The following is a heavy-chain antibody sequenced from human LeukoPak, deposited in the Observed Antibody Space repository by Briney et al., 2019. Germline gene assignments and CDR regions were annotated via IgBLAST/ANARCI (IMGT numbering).Heavy chain of an antibody. CDR1: GFTFSSYA. CDR3: AREMDGAFDI. D-gene: IGHD3/OR15-3a*01. J-gene: IGHJ3*02. Sequence: GGSLRLSCAASGFTFSSYATHWVRQAPGKGLEWVAVISYDGSNKYYADSVKGRFTISRDNSKNTLYLQMNSLRAEDTAVYYCAREMDGAFDIWGQGTMVTVSS. CDR2: ISYDGSNK. V-gene: IGHV3-30-3*01.